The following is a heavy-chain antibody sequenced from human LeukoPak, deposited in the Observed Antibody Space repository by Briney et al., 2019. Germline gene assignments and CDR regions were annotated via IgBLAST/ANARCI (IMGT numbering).Heavy chain of an antibody. CDR3: AKTLPFGHFGKFDS. CDR2: INAGGGNT. J-gene: IGHJ4*02. CDR1: GVTLTSYS. D-gene: IGHD3-10*01. V-gene: IGHV3-23*01. Sequence: GGSLRLSCAVYGVTLTSYSMSWVRHAPRKGRGWVSAINAGGGNTYYAESVEGPFTISRNKSNHTLYLQMNSLTAEDTAVYYCAKTLPFGHFGKFDSWGQGTLVTVSS.